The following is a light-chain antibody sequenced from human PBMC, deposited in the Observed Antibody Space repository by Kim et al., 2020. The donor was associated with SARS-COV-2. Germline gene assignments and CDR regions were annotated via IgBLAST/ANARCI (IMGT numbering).Light chain of an antibody. Sequence: QSALTQPASVSGSPGQSITISCTGTSTDVGGYNYVSWYQQHPGKAPRLMIYDVSERPSGVSNRFSGSKSGNTASLTISGLQAEDEADYYCIAYTNINTHLFGAGTKVTVL. CDR2: DVS. J-gene: IGLJ1*01. CDR1: STDVGGYNY. V-gene: IGLV2-14*01. CDR3: IAYTNINTHL.